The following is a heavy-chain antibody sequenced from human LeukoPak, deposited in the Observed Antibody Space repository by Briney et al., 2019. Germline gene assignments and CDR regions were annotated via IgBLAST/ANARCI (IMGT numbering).Heavy chain of an antibody. J-gene: IGHJ6*04. Sequence: GRSLRLSCAASGFTFSSYAMHWVRQAPGKGLEWVAVISYDGSNKYYADSVKGRFTISRDNSKNTLYLQMNSLRAEDTAVYYCAKVATRGVWGKGTTVTVSS. CDR2: ISYDGSNK. V-gene: IGHV3-30-3*01. CDR1: GFTFSSYA. D-gene: IGHD3-10*01. CDR3: AKVATRGV.